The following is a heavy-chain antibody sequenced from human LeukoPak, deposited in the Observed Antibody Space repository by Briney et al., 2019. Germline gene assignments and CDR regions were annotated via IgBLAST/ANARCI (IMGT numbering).Heavy chain of an antibody. CDR3: AREADGDYFDY. D-gene: IGHD4-17*01. Sequence: ASVKVSCKASGYTFTGYYMHWVRQAPGQGLEWMGWINPNCGGTNYAQKFQGRVTMTRDTSISTAYMELSRLRSDDTAVYYCAREADGDYFDYWGQGTLVTVSS. CDR1: GYTFTGYY. CDR2: INPNCGGT. V-gene: IGHV1-2*02. J-gene: IGHJ4*02.